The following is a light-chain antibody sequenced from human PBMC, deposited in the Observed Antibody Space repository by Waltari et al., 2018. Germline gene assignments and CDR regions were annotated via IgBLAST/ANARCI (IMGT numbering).Light chain of an antibody. CDR3: ASWDDSHYV. Sequence: QSVLTQPPSASETPGQRVTISCSGSHSNLGSHSLYWYQQLPGTAPKLLLFRNNLRPSGVPDRFSASKYGTLASLVISGLRSEDEGVYYCASWDDSHYVFGGGTTVTVL. J-gene: IGLJ1*01. CDR1: HSNLGSHS. CDR2: RNN. V-gene: IGLV1-47*01.